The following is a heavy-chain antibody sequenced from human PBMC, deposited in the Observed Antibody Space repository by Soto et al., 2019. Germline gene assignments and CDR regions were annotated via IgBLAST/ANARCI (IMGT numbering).Heavy chain of an antibody. V-gene: IGHV4-39*01. D-gene: IGHD2-15*01. CDR3: ASTDCSGGSCYSGYFDY. J-gene: IGHJ4*02. Sequence: SETLSLTCTVSGGSISSSSYYWGWIRQPPGKGLEWIGSIYYSGSTYYNPSLKSRVTISVDTSKNQFSLKLSSVTAADTAVYYCASTDCSGGSCYSGYFDYWGQGTLVTVSS. CDR2: IYYSGST. CDR1: GGSISSSSYY.